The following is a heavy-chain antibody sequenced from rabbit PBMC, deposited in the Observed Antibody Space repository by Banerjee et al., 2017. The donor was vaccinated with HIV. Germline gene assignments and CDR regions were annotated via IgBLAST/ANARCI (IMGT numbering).Heavy chain of an antibody. CDR1: GLDFSSTYW. J-gene: IGHJ4*01. V-gene: IGHV1S45*01. CDR2: IYTGSSDST. D-gene: IGHD4-1*01. Sequence: QEQLEESGGDLVKPGASLTLTCTASGLDFSSTYWMCWVRQAPGKGLEWIGCIYTGSSDSTYYANWAQGRFTISKPSSTTVTLQMTSLTAADTATYFCARDLAGVTGWNFGLWGPGTLVTVS. CDR3: ARDLAGVTGWNFGL.